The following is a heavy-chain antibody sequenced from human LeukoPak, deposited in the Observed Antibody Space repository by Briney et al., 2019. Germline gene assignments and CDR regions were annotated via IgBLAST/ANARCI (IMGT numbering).Heavy chain of an antibody. CDR2: INHSGST. CDR3: ARHAAVEGSSGWSPLWWFDP. V-gene: IGHV4-34*01. Sequence: KPSETLSLTCAVYGGSFSGYYWSWIRQPPGKGLEWIGEINHSGSTNYNPSLKSRVTISVDTSKSQFSLKLSSVTAADTAVYYCARHAAVEGSSGWSPLWWFDPWGQGTLVTVSS. D-gene: IGHD6-19*01. J-gene: IGHJ5*02. CDR1: GGSFSGYY.